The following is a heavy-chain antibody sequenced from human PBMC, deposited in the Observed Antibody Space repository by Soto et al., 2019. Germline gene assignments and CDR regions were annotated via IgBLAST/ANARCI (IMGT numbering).Heavy chain of an antibody. CDR1: GFTFSSYV. Sequence: QVQLVESGGGVVQPGRSLRLSCAASGFTFSSYVMHWVRQAPGKGLEWVAVISYDGSNKYYADSVKGRFTISRDNFQNRMSLQSNRQTGEDTAVSYSARYTGSFLTSYPHKDYWGQGPVVTVS. CDR3: ARYTGSFLTSYPHKDY. V-gene: IGHV3-30-3*01. CDR2: ISYDGSNK. D-gene: IGHD3-9*01. J-gene: IGHJ4*02.